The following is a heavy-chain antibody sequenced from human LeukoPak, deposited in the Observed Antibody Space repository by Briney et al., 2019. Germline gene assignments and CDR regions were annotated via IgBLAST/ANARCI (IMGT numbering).Heavy chain of an antibody. CDR1: GFSFSTYW. J-gene: IGHJ4*02. D-gene: IGHD3-10*01. V-gene: IGHV3-7*01. CDR2: IKPDGSRE. Sequence: GGSLRLSCAASGFSFSTYWMTWVRQAPGKGLGWVAHIKPDGSREDYVDSVKGRFTISRDNAKNSLYLQMNNLRVEDTAIYYCARDTWNYLLDYWGQGILVTVSS. CDR3: ARDTWNYLLDY.